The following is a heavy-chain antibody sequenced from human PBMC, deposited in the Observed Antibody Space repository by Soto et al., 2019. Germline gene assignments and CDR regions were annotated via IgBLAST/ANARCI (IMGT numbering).Heavy chain of an antibody. CDR1: GDSVSSLSAA. V-gene: IGHV6-1*01. Sequence: QSQTLSLTCAISGDSVSSLSAAWNWIRQSPSRGLEWLGRTYYRSKWYSDYAVYVKSRVSINPDTSKNQFSLQLNSVTPEDTAVYYCARGEYSSRLVGMDVWGQGTTVTVSS. CDR2: TYYRSKWYS. D-gene: IGHD6-6*01. CDR3: ARGEYSSRLVGMDV. J-gene: IGHJ6*02.